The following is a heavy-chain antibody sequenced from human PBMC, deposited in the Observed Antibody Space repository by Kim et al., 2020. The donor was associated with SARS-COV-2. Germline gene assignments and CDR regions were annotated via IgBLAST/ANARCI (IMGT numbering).Heavy chain of an antibody. V-gene: IGHV3-21*01. CDR1: GFTFSSYS. J-gene: IGHJ5*02. CDR3: ARDYGGDGYSYGWDMTTVTFGLDP. D-gene: IGHD5-18*01. Sequence: GGSLRLSCAASGFTFSSYSMNWVRQAPGKGLEWVSSISSSSSYIYYADSVKGRFTISRDNAKNSLYLQMNSLRAEDTAVYYCARDYGGDGYSYGWDMTTVTFGLDPWGQGTLVTVSS. CDR2: ISSSSSYI.